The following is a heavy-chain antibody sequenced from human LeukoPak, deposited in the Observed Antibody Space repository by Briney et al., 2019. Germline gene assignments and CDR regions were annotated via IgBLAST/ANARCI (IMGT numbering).Heavy chain of an antibody. CDR1: GFTFSSYS. D-gene: IGHD5-24*01. J-gene: IGHJ4*02. Sequence: GGSLGLSCAASGFTFSSYSMNWVRQAPGKGLEWVSSISSSSSYIYYADSVKGRFTISRDNAKNSLYLQMNSLRAEDTAVYYCATTVEMATIIGSNYWGQGTLVTVSS. CDR3: ATTVEMATIIGSNY. V-gene: IGHV3-21*01. CDR2: ISSSSSYI.